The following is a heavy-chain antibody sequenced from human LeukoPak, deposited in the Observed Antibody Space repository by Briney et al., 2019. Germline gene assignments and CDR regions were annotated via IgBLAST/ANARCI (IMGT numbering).Heavy chain of an antibody. CDR1: GFTLSSTY. J-gene: IGHJ4*02. CDR2: IYTGGNT. Sequence: GGSLRLSCAASGFTLSSTYMSWVRQAPGKGLEGVSLIYTGGNTYYADSVKGRFTLSRDNSKNTVYLQMNSLRVEDTAMYYCATISDLLFYFDSWGQGTLVTVSS. CDR3: ATISDLLFYFDS. V-gene: IGHV3-66*01.